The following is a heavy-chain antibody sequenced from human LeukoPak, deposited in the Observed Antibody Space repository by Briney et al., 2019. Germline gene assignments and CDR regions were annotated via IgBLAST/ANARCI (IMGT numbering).Heavy chain of an antibody. Sequence: GGSLRLSSAASGFTLSNSGMHWVRQAPGKGLEWVAFIWSDGSNQEYGDSVKGRFTISRDISKNTLYLQMDTLRAEDTAMYYCATDRSWYTDYWGQGTLVTVS. J-gene: IGHJ4*02. D-gene: IGHD6-13*01. V-gene: IGHV3-30*02. CDR2: IWSDGSNQ. CDR1: GFTLSNSG. CDR3: ATDRSWYTDY.